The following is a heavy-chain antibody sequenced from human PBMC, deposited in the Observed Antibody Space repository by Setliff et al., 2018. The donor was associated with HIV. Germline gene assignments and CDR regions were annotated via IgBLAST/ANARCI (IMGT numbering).Heavy chain of an antibody. Sequence: PGGSLRLSCAASGFTFSSSEMNWVRQAPGKGLEWVSTISAGGGSTYYADSVRGRFTISRDNSKNTLYLQMNSLRAEDTAVYYCAKVGAWGQGTLVTVSS. CDR2: ISAGGGST. CDR1: GFTFSSSE. J-gene: IGHJ4*02. V-gene: IGHV3-23*01. CDR3: AKVGA.